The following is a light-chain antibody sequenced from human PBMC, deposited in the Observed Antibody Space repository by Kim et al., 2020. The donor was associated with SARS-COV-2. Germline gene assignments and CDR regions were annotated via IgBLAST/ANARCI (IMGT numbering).Light chain of an antibody. CDR1: ILRSYY. CDR3: NSRDSSGNHQVV. J-gene: IGLJ2*01. CDR2: GKN. Sequence: LGQTVRITCQGDILRSYYASWYQQKPGQAPVLVIYGKNNRPSGIPDQFSGSSSGNTASLTITGAQAEDEADYYCNSRDSSGNHQVVFGGGTQLTVL. V-gene: IGLV3-19*01.